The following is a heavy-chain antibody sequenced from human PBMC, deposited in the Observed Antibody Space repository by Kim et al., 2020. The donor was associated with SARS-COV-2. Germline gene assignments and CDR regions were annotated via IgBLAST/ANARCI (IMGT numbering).Heavy chain of an antibody. J-gene: IGHJ4*02. CDR2: IKSHPDGGST. Sequence: GGSLRLSCAASGFNFARAWMNWVRQAPGKGLEWVGQIKSHPDGGSTDYAAPVEVRFTISNDDSKEILYLQMDSLKTADTYLSSCTTVSVPDNWSQGTLVT. CDR1: GFNFARAW. V-gene: IGHV3-15*01. CDR3: TTVSVPDN.